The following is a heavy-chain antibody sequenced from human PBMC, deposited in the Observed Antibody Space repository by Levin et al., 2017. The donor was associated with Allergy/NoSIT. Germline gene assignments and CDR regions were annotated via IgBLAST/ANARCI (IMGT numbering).Heavy chain of an antibody. CDR1: GFTVSSNY. J-gene: IGHJ4*02. V-gene: IGHV3-53*01. CDR2: IYSGGST. CDR3: ASVYSSGWYSFDY. D-gene: IGHD6-19*01. Sequence: GGSLRLSCAASGFTVSSNYMSWVRQAPGKGLEWVSVIYSGGSTYYADSVKGRFTISRDNSKNTLYLQMNSLRAEDTAVYYCASVYSSGWYSFDYWGQGTLVTVSS.